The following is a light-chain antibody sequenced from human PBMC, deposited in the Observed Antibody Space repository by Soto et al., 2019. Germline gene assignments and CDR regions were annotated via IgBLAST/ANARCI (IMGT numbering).Light chain of an antibody. V-gene: IGKV1-5*01. Sequence: GDRVTFTCRASQSIGTWLAWYQLKPGKAPNLLIYGASNLGSGVPSRFSGSGSGTEFTLTISSLQPEDFANYYCQQYDTYSYAFGQGTKLEI. CDR3: QQYDTYSYA. CDR1: QSIGTW. J-gene: IGKJ2*01. CDR2: GAS.